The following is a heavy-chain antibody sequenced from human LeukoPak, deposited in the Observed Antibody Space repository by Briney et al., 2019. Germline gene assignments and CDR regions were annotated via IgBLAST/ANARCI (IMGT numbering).Heavy chain of an antibody. CDR3: ARLYCSGGNCYGAFDI. CDR2: IYHSGST. D-gene: IGHD2-15*01. CDR1: GYSISSGYY. V-gene: IGHV4-38-2*02. J-gene: IGHJ3*02. Sequence: SETLSLTCTVSGYSISSGYYWGWIRQPPGKGLGWIGSIYHSGSTYYNPSLKSRLTISVDTSKNQFSLKLSSVTAADTAVYYCARLYCSGGNCYGAFDIWGQGTMVTVSS.